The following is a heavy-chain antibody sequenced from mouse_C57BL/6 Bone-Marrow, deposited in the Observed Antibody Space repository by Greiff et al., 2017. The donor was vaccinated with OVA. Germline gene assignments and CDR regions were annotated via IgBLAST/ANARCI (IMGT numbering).Heavy chain of an antibody. CDR2: INPNNGGT. CDR1: GYTFTDYY. Sequence: VQLQQPGTELVKPGASVKISCKASGYTFTDYYMNWVKQSHGKSLEWIGDINPNNGGTSYNQKFKGKATLTVDKSSSTAYMELRSLTSEDSAVYYCARNYGSSYYAMDDWGQGTSVTVSS. J-gene: IGHJ4*01. V-gene: IGHV1-26*01. D-gene: IGHD1-1*01. CDR3: ARNYGSSYYAMDD.